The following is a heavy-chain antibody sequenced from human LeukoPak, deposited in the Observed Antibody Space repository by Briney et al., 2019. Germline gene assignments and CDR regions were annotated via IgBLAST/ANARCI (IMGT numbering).Heavy chain of an antibody. CDR1: GGTFISYA. CDR2: IIPGFGRA. J-gene: IGHJ5*02. CDR3: ARGQQLVLLNWFHT. V-gene: IGHV1-69*13. D-gene: IGHD6-13*01. Sequence: SVKVSCKTSGGTFISYALSWVRQAPGQGLEGMGGIIPGFGRATYAQKFQGRVTITADESTSTAYMELTSLRSEDTAVYYCARGQQLVLLNWFHTWGQGTLVTVSS.